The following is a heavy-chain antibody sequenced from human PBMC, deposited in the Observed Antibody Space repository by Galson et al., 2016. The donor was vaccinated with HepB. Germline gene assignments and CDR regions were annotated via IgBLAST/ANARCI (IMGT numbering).Heavy chain of an antibody. CDR1: GFTFSSYW. Sequence: SLRLSCAASGFTFSSYWMSWVRQAPGKELEWVANIKEDGSEEYYVDSVKGRFTISRDNAKNSLYLQVNSLRVEGTAIYYCARGRTTSCNSAFDIWGQGTMVTVSS. CDR2: IKEDGSEE. D-gene: IGHD2-2*02. J-gene: IGHJ3*02. V-gene: IGHV3-7*03. CDR3: ARGRTTSCNSAFDI.